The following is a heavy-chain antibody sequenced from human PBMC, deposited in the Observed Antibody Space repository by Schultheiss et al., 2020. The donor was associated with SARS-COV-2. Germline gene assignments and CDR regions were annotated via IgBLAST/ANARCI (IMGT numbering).Heavy chain of an antibody. CDR1: GFSFGGSG. D-gene: IGHD5-18*01. Sequence: GESLKISCVTSGFSFGGSGIYWVRQASGKGLEWVGRIRSKARNYATTYAASVKGRFIISRDESRNTSYLQMNSLKIEDTAVYYCTRNSTSSGWFDPWGQGTLVTVSS. CDR3: TRNSTSSGWFDP. CDR2: IRSKARNYAT. V-gene: IGHV3-73*01. J-gene: IGHJ5*02.